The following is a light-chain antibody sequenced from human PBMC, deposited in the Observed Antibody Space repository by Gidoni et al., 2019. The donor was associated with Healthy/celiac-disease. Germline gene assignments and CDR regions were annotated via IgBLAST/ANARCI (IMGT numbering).Light chain of an antibody. CDR2: GNS. CDR1: SSNLGAGYD. J-gene: IGLJ2*01. Sequence: QSVLTQPPSVSGAPGQRVPISCTGSSSNLGAGYDVHWYQHLPGTAPKPLIYGNSNRPSWVPDRFSGSKSGTSASLAITGLQAEDEADYYCQSYDSSLSGSVVFGGGTKLTVL. V-gene: IGLV1-40*01. CDR3: QSYDSSLSGSVV.